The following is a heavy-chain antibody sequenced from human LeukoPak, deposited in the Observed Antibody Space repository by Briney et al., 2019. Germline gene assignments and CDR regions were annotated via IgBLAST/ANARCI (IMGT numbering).Heavy chain of an antibody. CDR1: RFTFSSYS. Sequence: GGSLRLSCAASRFTFSSYSMNWVRQAPGMGLEWVSYISSSSSTICYADSVKGRFTISRDNAKNSLYLQMNSLRDEDTAVYYCARALYDILTGYYIDYWGQGTLVTVSS. CDR3: ARALYDILTGYYIDY. J-gene: IGHJ4*02. D-gene: IGHD3-9*01. V-gene: IGHV3-48*02. CDR2: ISSSSSTI.